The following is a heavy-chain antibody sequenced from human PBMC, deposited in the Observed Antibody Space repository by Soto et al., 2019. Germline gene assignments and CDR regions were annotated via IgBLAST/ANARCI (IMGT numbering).Heavy chain of an antibody. CDR3: AKGPAIVLVPAAMNYYYGMDV. CDR1: GFTFSSYA. V-gene: IGHV3-30*18. J-gene: IGHJ6*02. CDR2: ISYDGSNK. D-gene: IGHD2-2*01. Sequence: QVQLVESGGGVVQPGSSVRLSCAASGFTFSSYAMHWVRRAPGKGLEWVAVISYDGSNKYYADSLKGRFTISRDNSKNTRYLQMSSLSAEDTAVYYCAKGPAIVLVPAAMNYYYGMDVWGQGTTVTVSS.